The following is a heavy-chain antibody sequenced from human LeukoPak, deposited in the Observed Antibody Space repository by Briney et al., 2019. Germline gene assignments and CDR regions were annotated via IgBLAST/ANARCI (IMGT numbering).Heavy chain of an antibody. CDR3: ARRLYYYDSSGNPPLGY. J-gene: IGHJ4*02. CDR1: GYTFTSYG. V-gene: IGHV1-69*04. D-gene: IGHD3-22*01. CDR2: IIPILGIA. Sequence: ASVKVSCKASGYTFTSYGISWVRQAPGQGLEWMGRIIPILGIANYAQKFQGRVTITADKSTSTAYMELSSLRSEDTAVYYCARRLYYYDSSGNPPLGYWGQGTLVTVSS.